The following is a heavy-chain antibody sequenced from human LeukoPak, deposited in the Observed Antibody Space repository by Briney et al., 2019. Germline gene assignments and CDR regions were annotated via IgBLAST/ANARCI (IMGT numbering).Heavy chain of an antibody. J-gene: IGHJ4*02. Sequence: SETLSLTCTVSGGSISSSSYYWGWIRQPPGKGLEWIGSIYYSGSTYYNPSLKSRVTISVDTSKNQFSLKLSSVTAADTAVYYYARHRATYYYDSSGYYGFDYWGQGTLVTVSS. D-gene: IGHD3-22*01. CDR3: ARHRATYYYDSSGYYGFDY. V-gene: IGHV4-39*01. CDR2: IYYSGST. CDR1: GGSISSSSYY.